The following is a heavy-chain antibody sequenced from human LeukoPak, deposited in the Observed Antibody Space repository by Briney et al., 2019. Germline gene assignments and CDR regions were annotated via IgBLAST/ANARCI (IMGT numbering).Heavy chain of an antibody. V-gene: IGHV1-46*01. Sequence: ASVKVSCKASGYTFTSYYMHWVRQAPGQGLEWMGIINPSGGSTSYAQKFQGRVTMTRDTSTSTVYMELSSLRSEDTAVYYCAKEVDSSGWLPYYFDYWGQGTLVTVSS. CDR3: AKEVDSSGWLPYYFDY. CDR1: GYTFTSYY. J-gene: IGHJ4*02. CDR2: INPSGGST. D-gene: IGHD6-19*01.